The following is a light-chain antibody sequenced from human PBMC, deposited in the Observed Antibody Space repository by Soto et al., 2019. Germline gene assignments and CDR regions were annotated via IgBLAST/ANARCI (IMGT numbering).Light chain of an antibody. J-gene: IGKJ3*01. CDR3: QQYGSSPLFS. V-gene: IGKV3-20*01. Sequence: EIVLTQSPGTLSLSPGERATLSCRASQSVSSSYLAWYQQKPGQAPRLLIYGASSRATGIPDRFSGRGSGTAVTLTSSRLEPEDFAVYYWQQYGSSPLFSFGPGTKVDIK. CDR2: GAS. CDR1: QSVSSSY.